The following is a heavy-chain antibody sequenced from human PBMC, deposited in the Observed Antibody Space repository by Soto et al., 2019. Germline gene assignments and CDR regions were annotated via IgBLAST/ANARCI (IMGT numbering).Heavy chain of an antibody. V-gene: IGHV3-23*01. CDR1: GFTFSNYA. CDR2: ISGSGGST. J-gene: IGHJ4*02. Sequence: EVQLLESGGGLVQPGGSLRLSCEASGFTFSNYAMTWVRQAPGRGLEWVSTISGSGGSTYYTDSVKGRLTISRDNSKNSLYLQMDSLRAEDTAVYYCAKDQYSTGWFIFDYWGQGTLVTVSS. D-gene: IGHD6-19*01. CDR3: AKDQYSTGWFIFDY.